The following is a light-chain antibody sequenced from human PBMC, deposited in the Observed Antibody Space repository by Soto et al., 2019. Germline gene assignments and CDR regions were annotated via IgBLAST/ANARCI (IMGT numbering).Light chain of an antibody. CDR1: QSINTW. CDR2: DAS. J-gene: IGKJ4*01. V-gene: IGKV1-5*01. Sequence: DIQMTQSPSTLSASVGDRVTITCRASQSINTWLAWYQQKPGKAPKLLIYDASSLDFGVPYRFSGSGSGAEFTLTITSLQPDDFATYFCQQYNGYSFGGGTKVEN. CDR3: QQYNGYS.